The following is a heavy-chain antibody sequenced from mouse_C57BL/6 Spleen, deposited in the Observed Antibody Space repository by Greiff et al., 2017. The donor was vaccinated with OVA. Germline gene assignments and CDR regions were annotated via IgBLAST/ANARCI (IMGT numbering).Heavy chain of an antibody. CDR1: GYTFTSYW. Sequence: QVQLQQPGAELVKPGASVKLSCKASGYTFTSYWMQWVKQRPGQGLEWIGEIDPSDSYTNYNQKFKGKATLTVDTSSSTAYMQLSSLTSEDSAVYYYARGNYYGSSSFDYWGQGTTLTVSS. J-gene: IGHJ2*01. V-gene: IGHV1-50*01. CDR3: ARGNYYGSSSFDY. CDR2: IDPSDSYT. D-gene: IGHD1-1*01.